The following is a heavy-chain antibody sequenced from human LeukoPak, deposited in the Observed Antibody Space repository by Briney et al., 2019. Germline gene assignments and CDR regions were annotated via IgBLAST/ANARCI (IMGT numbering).Heavy chain of an antibody. CDR2: ISSRDTTI. CDR1: GFTFSSYE. J-gene: IGHJ4*02. V-gene: IGHV3-48*03. CDR3: ATPLPLDY. Sequence: GGSLRLSCAASGFTFSSYEMNWVRQAPGKGLEWVSYISSRDTTIYYADSVKGRFTISRDNAKNSLYLQMNSLRTEDTAVCYCATPLPLDYWGQGTLVTVSS.